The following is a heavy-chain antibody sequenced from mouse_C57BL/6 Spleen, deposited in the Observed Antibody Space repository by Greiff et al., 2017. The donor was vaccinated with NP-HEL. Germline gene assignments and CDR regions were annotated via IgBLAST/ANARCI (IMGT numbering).Heavy chain of an antibody. J-gene: IGHJ4*01. V-gene: IGHV1-15*01. Sequence: QVQLQQSGAELVRPGASVTLSCKASGYTFTDYEMHWVKQTPVHGLEWIGAIDPETGGTAYNQKFKGKAILTADKSSSTAYMELRSLTSEDSAVYYCTRDGSSYRANYAMDYWGQGTSVTVSS. CDR3: TRDGSSYRANYAMDY. D-gene: IGHD1-1*01. CDR1: GYTFTDYE. CDR2: IDPETGGT.